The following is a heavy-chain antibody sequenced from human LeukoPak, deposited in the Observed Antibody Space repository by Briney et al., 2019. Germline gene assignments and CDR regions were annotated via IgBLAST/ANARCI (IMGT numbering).Heavy chain of an antibody. D-gene: IGHD3-9*01. J-gene: IGHJ3*02. CDR3: ARGKLRYFDWLPDAFDI. CDR2: IYHSGST. V-gene: IGHV4-4*02. Sequence: SGTLSLTCAVSGGSISSSNWWSWVRQPPGQGLEWIGEIYHSGSTNYNPSLKSRVTISVDKSKNQFSLKLSSVTAADTAVYYCARGKLRYFDWLPDAFDIWGQGTMVTVSS. CDR1: GGSISSSNW.